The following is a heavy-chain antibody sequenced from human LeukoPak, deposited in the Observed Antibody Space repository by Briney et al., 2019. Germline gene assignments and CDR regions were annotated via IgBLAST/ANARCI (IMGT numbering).Heavy chain of an antibody. CDR3: VKAPTVAGSYGWFDP. V-gene: IGHV4-30-4*08. J-gene: IGHJ5*02. Sequence: SETLSLTCTVSGGSITSGNNYWNWIRQSPGKGLEWIGFIYSGGRTNYNPFLRSRIVISADTSKNQISLRVDSMTAADTAVYYCVKAPTVAGSYGWFDPWGQGTLVTVSS. CDR1: GGSITSGNNY. D-gene: IGHD6-19*01. CDR2: IYSGGRT.